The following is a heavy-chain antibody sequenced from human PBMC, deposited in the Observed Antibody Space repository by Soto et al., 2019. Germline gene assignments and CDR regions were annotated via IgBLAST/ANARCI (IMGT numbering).Heavy chain of an antibody. J-gene: IGHJ4*02. D-gene: IGHD6-19*01. CDR2: ISASGRDT. CDR1: GFTSGNYA. CDR3: AKGKTSGWYYFDN. Sequence: GGSLRLSCAASGFTSGNYAMSWVRQAPGKGLEWVSGISASGRDTFYADSVKDRFTISRDSSKNILYLQMNSLRAEDTAIYYWAKGKTSGWYYFDNWGQGTLVTVSS. V-gene: IGHV3-23*01.